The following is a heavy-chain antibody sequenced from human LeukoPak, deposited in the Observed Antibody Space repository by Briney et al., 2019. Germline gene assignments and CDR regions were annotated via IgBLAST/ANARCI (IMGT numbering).Heavy chain of an antibody. CDR1: GGSISRGSYY. D-gene: IGHD3-10*01. Sequence: SETLSLTCSVSGGSISRGSYYWSWIRQPAGKGLEWIGRINTSGSTNYNTYLKSRVTISVDTSKNQFSLNLKSVTAADTAMYYCARDGVVTMELDFWGQGTLVTVSS. V-gene: IGHV4-61*02. CDR2: INTSGST. CDR3: ARDGVVTMELDF. J-gene: IGHJ4*02.